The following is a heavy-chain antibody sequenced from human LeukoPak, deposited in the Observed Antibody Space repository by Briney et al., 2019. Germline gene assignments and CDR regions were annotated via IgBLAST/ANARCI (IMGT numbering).Heavy chain of an antibody. Sequence: GSLRLSCAASGFTVSSNYMSWVRQAPGKGLEWVSVIYSGGSTYYADSVKGRFTISRDNSKNTLYLQMNSLRAEDTAVYYCAREPYYYYGMDVWGQGTTVTVSS. CDR3: AREPYYYYGMDV. V-gene: IGHV3-53*01. J-gene: IGHJ6*02. CDR1: GFTVSSNY. CDR2: IYSGGST.